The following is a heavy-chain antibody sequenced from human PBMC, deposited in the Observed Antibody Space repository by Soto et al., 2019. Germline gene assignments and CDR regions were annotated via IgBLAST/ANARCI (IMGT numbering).Heavy chain of an antibody. V-gene: IGHV1-69*01. D-gene: IGHD1-26*01. CDR1: GGTFSSYS. CDR3: ARDGGRHSGGIDY. Sequence: QVQLVQSGAEVKKPGSSVKVSCNASGGTFSSYSINWVRQAPGQGLEWMGEIIPIFGTANYAQKFQGRVTITAYESTSTAYRELSSLRSEDTAVYYCARDGGRHSGGIDYWGQGTLVTVSS. J-gene: IGHJ4*02. CDR2: IIPIFGTA.